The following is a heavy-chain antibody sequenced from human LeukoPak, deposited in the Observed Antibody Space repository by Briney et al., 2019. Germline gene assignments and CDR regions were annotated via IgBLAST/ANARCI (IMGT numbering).Heavy chain of an antibody. J-gene: IGHJ4*02. Sequence: SETLSLTCTVSGGSISGYYWSWIRQPPGKGLEWIGYIYYSGSTNYNPSLKSRVTMSEDTSKNQFSLKLSSVTAADTAVYYCASSYYYGSGSPSAYVYWGQGTLVTVSS. CDR3: ASSYYYGSGSPSAYVY. CDR2: IYYSGST. V-gene: IGHV4-59*12. D-gene: IGHD3-10*01. CDR1: GGSISGYY.